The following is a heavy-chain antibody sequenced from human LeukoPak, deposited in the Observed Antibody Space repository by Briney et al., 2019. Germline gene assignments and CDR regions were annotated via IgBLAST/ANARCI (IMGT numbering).Heavy chain of an antibody. J-gene: IGHJ4*02. V-gene: IGHV4-39*01. CDR3: ARSIAAAATPFDY. Sequence: SETLSLTCTVSGGSISSSSYYWGWIRQPPGKGLEWIGSIYYSGSTYYNPSLRSRVTISVDTSKNQFSLKLSSVTAADTAVYYCARSIAAAATPFDYWGQGTLVTVSS. D-gene: IGHD6-13*01. CDR1: GGSISSSSYY. CDR2: IYYSGST.